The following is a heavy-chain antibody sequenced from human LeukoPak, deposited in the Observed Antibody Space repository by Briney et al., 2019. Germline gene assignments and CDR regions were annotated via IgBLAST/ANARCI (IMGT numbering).Heavy chain of an antibody. Sequence: PGGSLRLSCAASGFSFSTSWMHWVRQAPGKGLVWVSRINPDGSSTNYADSVKGRFTISRDNAKNTLYLQMNSLRAEDTAVYYCAKWGRIAVAGKAPFDYWGQGALVTVSS. CDR3: AKWGRIAVAGKAPFDY. CDR1: GFSFSTSW. J-gene: IGHJ4*02. V-gene: IGHV3-74*01. D-gene: IGHD6-19*01. CDR2: INPDGSST.